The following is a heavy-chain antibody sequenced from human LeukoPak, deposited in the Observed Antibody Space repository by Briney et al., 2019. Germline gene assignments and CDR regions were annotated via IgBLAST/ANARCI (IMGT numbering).Heavy chain of an antibody. V-gene: IGHV3-30*02. CDR1: GFTFSSYG. CDR2: IRYDGSNK. J-gene: IGHJ1*01. CDR3: AKDNGDYALYFQH. Sequence: GGSLRLSCAASGFTFSSYGMHWVRQAPGKGLEWVAFIRYDGSNKYYADPVKGRFTISRDNSKNTLYLQMNSLRAEDTAVYYCAKDNGDYALYFQHWGQGTLVTVSS. D-gene: IGHD4-17*01.